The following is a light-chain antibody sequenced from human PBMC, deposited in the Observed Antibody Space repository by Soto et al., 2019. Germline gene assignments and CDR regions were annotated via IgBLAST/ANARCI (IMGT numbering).Light chain of an antibody. V-gene: IGKV3-20*01. CDR2: GIS. Sequence: EIGLTQSPGTLYLSPEERATLSCRASHTISSSYLAWYQQKPGQAPRLLMYGISRRATGIPDRFSGSGSGTDFTLTITRLEPEDFAVYYCQQYVTSSPRTFGQGTKVDIK. J-gene: IGKJ1*01. CDR1: HTISSSY. CDR3: QQYVTSSPRT.